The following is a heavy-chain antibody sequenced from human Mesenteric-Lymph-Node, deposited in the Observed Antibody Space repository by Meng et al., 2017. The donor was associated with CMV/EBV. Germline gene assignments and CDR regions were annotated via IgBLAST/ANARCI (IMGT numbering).Heavy chain of an antibody. CDR1: GLTVSRNY. V-gene: IGHV3-53*01. CDR2: IYSGGST. CDR3: AKVGGYSGYDSDY. J-gene: IGHJ4*02. D-gene: IGHD5-12*01. Sequence: CAASGLTVSRNYMSWVRQAPGKGLEWVSVIYSGGSTYYADSVKGRFAISRDNSKNTLYLQMNSLRAEDTAVYYCAKVGGYSGYDSDYWGQGTLVTVSS.